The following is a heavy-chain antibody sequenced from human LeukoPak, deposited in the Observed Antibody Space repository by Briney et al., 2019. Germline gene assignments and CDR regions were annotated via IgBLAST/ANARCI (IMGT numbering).Heavy chain of an antibody. CDR3: AKDQTRELLGYFDY. CDR1: GFTFSSYA. J-gene: IGHJ4*02. V-gene: IGHV3-23*01. Sequence: GGSRRLSCAASGFTFSSYAMSWVRQAPGKGREWVSAISGSGGSTYYADSVKGRFTISRDNSKNTLNLQMNSLTAEDTAVYYCAKDQTRELLGYFDYWGQGTLVTVSS. CDR2: ISGSGGST. D-gene: IGHD1-26*01.